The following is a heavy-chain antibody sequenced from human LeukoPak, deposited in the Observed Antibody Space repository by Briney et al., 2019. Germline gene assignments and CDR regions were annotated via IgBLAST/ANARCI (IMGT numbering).Heavy chain of an antibody. Sequence: GGSLRLSCAASRFTFSSYAMSWVRQAPGKGLEWVSGISASGGSTYYADSVKGRFTISRDNSKNTVHLQMNSLRAEDTAVYYCARDTTRFEMTTVTTTFDLWGQGTLVTVSS. J-gene: IGHJ4*02. CDR1: RFTFSSYA. D-gene: IGHD4-17*01. CDR3: ARDTTRFEMTTVTTTFDL. CDR2: ISASGGST. V-gene: IGHV3-23*01.